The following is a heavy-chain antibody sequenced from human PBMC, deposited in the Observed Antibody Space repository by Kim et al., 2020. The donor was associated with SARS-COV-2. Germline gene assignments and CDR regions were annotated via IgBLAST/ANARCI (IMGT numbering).Heavy chain of an antibody. D-gene: IGHD6-19*01. CDR2: INHSGST. CDR3: ARAGRQWRVSPILYYFDY. Sequence: SETLSLTCAVYGGSFSGYYWSWIRQPPGKGLEGIGEINHSGSTNYNPSLKSRVTISVDTSKNQFSLKLSTVTAAATAVYYCARAGRQWRVSPILYYFDYWGQGTLVTVSS. J-gene: IGHJ4*02. CDR1: GGSFSGYY. V-gene: IGHV4-34*01.